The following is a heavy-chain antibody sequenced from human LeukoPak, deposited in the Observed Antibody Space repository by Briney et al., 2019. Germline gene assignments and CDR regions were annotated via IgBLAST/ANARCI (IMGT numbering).Heavy chain of an antibody. J-gene: IGHJ4*02. Sequence: SETLSLTCTVSGGSISSGDYYWSWLRQPPGQGLEWIGYIYYSGSTYYNPSLKSRVTISVDTSKNQFSRKLSSVTAADTAVYYCARGGVVTPALDYWGQGTLVTVSS. V-gene: IGHV4-30-4*01. D-gene: IGHD4-23*01. CDR2: IYYSGST. CDR3: ARGGVVTPALDY. CDR1: GGSISSGDYY.